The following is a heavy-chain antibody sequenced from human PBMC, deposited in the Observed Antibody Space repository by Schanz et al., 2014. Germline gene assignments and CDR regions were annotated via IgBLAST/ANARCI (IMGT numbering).Heavy chain of an antibody. V-gene: IGHV3-33*08. CDR3: ARGRVLES. Sequence: VQLLESGGGLVQPGGSLRLSCAASGFTFGDYAMTWVRQAPGKGLEWVAVIWSDGTNEYYADSVKGRFTISRDNAKNSLFLQMNSLRPEDAAVYYCARGRVLESWGQGTLVTVSS. J-gene: IGHJ5*02. CDR1: GFTFGDYA. D-gene: IGHD1-1*01. CDR2: IWSDGTNE.